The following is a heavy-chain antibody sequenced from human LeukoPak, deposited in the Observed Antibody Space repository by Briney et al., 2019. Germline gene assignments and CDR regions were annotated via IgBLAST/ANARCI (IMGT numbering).Heavy chain of an antibody. J-gene: IGHJ5*02. Sequence: ASVKVSCKASGYTFTSYGISWVRQAPGQGLEWMGWISAYNGNTNYAQKLQGRVTMTTDTSTSTAYMELRSLRSDDTAVYYCARPKKRAGGSGSYYRGVWFDPWGQGTLVTVSS. V-gene: IGHV1-18*01. CDR1: GYTFTSYG. CDR3: ARPKKRAGGSGSYYRGVWFDP. CDR2: ISAYNGNT. D-gene: IGHD3-10*01.